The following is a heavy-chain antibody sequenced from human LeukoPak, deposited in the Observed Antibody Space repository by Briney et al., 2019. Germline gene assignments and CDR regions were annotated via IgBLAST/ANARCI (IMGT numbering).Heavy chain of an antibody. CDR2: INHSGST. Sequence: SETLSLTCAVYGGSFSGYYWSWIRQPPGKGLEWIWEINHSGSTNYHPSLKSRVTISVDTSKNQFSLKLSSVTAAATAVYYCARSYSLGVVGDYLDYWGQGTLVTVSS. V-gene: IGHV4-34*01. CDR3: ARSYSLGVVGDYLDY. D-gene: IGHD3-16*01. J-gene: IGHJ4*02. CDR1: GGSFSGYY.